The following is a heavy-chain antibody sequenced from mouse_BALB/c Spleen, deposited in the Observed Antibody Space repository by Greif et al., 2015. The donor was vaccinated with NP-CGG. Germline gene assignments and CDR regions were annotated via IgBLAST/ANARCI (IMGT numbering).Heavy chain of an antibody. CDR1: GFSLTSYG. J-gene: IGHJ2*01. D-gene: IGHD4-1*01. CDR3: ASGGGTYYFDY. Sequence: VKLVESGPGLVTPSQSLSITCTVSGFSLTSYGVHWVRQPPGKGLEWLGVIWAGGSTNYNSALMSRLSISKDNPKSXVFLKMNSLQTDDTAMYYCASGGGTYYFDYWGQGTTLTVSS. V-gene: IGHV2-9*02. CDR2: IWAGGST.